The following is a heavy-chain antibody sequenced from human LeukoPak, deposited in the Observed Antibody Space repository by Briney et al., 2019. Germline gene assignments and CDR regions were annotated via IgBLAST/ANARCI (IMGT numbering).Heavy chain of an antibody. D-gene: IGHD3-10*01. Sequence: PSETLSLTCAVCGGSFSGFYWTWIRQPPGKGLEWIGEINQSGITNYSPSLKSRMVISVDTSKKQFSLKLNSVTAADTAVYYCARGGTFGEPFSRSWGQGTLVTVSS. CDR1: GGSFSGFY. CDR2: INQSGIT. V-gene: IGHV4-34*01. CDR3: ARGGTFGEPFSRS. J-gene: IGHJ4*02.